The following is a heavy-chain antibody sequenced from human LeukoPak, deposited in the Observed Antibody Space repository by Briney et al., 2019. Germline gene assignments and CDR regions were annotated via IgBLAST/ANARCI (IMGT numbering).Heavy chain of an antibody. Sequence: SETLSLTCAVYDWSFSGYYWSWIRQPPGKGLEWIGEINHSGSTNYNPSLKSRVTISVDTSKNQFSLKLSSVTAADTAVYYCASNSYGFCFDYWGQGTLVTVSS. J-gene: IGHJ4*02. V-gene: IGHV4-34*01. CDR3: ASNSYGFCFDY. CDR2: INHSGST. D-gene: IGHD5-18*01. CDR1: DWSFSGYY.